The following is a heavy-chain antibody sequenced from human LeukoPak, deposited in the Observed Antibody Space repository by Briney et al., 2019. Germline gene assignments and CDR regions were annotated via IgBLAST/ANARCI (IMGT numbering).Heavy chain of an antibody. CDR3: AKNKVPSGYSGYGGPPDV. CDR1: GFTFSRYS. Sequence: GGSLRLSCAASGFTFSRYSMNWVRQAPGKGLEWVAVISYDGSNKYYADSVKGRFTISRDNSKNTLYLQMNSLRAEDTAVYYCAKNKVPSGYSGYGGPPDVWGKGTTVTVSS. V-gene: IGHV3-30*18. J-gene: IGHJ6*04. D-gene: IGHD5-12*01. CDR2: ISYDGSNK.